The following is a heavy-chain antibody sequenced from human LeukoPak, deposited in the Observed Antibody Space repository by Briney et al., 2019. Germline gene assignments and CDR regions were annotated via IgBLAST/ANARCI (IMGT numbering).Heavy chain of an antibody. CDR2: IYTSGSA. CDR1: GGSISSYY. CDR3: ARGGGGYSYVLFDY. V-gene: IGHV4-4*07. D-gene: IGHD5-18*01. Sequence: PSETLSLTCTVSGGSISSYYWSLIRQPAGKGLEWIGRIYTSGSANYNPSLKSRVTMSVDTSKNQLSLKLSSVTAADTAVYYCARGGGGYSYVLFDYWGQGTLVTVSS. J-gene: IGHJ4*02.